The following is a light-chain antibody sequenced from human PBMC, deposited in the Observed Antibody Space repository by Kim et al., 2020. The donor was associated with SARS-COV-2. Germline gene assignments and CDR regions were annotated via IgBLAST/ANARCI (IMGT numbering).Light chain of an antibody. CDR3: QVWDGSTDHYV. V-gene: IGLV3-21*04. J-gene: IGLJ1*01. Sequence: SYELTQPPSVSVAPGEAAKIPCAGNNIGNKNVQWYQQKAGQATVLVISHDSDRPSEIPDRFSGSNSENTATLTISRVEAGDEADYYCQVWDGSTDHYVFG. CDR2: HDS. CDR1: NIGNKN.